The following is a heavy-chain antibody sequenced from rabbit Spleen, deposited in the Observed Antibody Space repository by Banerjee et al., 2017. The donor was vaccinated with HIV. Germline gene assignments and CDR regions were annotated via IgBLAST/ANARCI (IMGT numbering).Heavy chain of an antibody. D-gene: IGHD2-1*01. CDR2: IDPVFGIT. Sequence: HLKESGGGLVQPGGSLKLSCTASGFTLSSYYMNWVRQAPGKGLEWIGYIDPVFGITYYANWVNGRFSISRENAQNTVFLQMTSLTAADTATYFCARFYAGYGDFGYAAMWGQGTLVTVS. J-gene: IGHJ3*01. CDR1: GFTLSSYY. CDR3: ARFYAGYGDFGYAAM. V-gene: IGHV1S7*01.